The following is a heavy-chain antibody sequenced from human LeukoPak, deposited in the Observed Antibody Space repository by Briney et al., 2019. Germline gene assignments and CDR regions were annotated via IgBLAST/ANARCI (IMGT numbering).Heavy chain of an antibody. J-gene: IGHJ5*02. CDR2: IIPIFGTA. CDR3: ARGRITMVNYWFDP. V-gene: IGHV1-69*05. CDR1: GGTFSSYA. D-gene: IGHD3-10*01. Sequence: ASVKVSCKASGGTFSSYAISWVRQAPGQGLEWMGGIIPIFGTANYAQKFQGRVTITRNTSISTAYMELSSLRSEDTAVYYCARGRITMVNYWFDPWGQGTLVTVSS.